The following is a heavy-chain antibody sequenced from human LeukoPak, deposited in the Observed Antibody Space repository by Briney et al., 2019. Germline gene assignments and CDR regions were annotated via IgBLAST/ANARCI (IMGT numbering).Heavy chain of an antibody. Sequence: PGGSLRLSCAASRFSFSTYPMGWVRQAPGKGLEWVSGISASGDVTFHADPVKGRFTISRDNSKNTLYLQMNSLRAEDTAVYYCARGTTVTTPPHFDYWGQGTLVTVSS. CDR3: ARGTTVTTPPHFDY. CDR2: ISASGDVT. J-gene: IGHJ4*02. D-gene: IGHD4-17*01. CDR1: RFSFSTYP. V-gene: IGHV3-23*01.